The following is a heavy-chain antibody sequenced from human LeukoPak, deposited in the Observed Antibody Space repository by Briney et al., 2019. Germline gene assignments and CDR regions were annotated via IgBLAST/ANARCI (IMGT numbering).Heavy chain of an antibody. J-gene: IGHJ4*02. D-gene: IGHD1-1*01. V-gene: IGHV3-9*01. CDR1: GFTFDDHA. CDR3: AKDLRAPGFTGTLDF. Sequence: GRSLRLSCAASGFTFDDHAMHWVRHAPGKGLEWVAGINWSSGTIVYADSVEGRFTISRDNAKNSLYLQMNSLRTEDTAVYFCAKDLRAPGFTGTLDFWGQGTLVTVSS. CDR2: INWSSGTI.